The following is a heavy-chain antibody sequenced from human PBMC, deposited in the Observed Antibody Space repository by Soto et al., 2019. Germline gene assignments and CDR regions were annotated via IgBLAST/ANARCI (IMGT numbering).Heavy chain of an antibody. Sequence: PSETLFLTFTVSGGSVSTNGYYWSWVRLPPGTGLEWIGYIYHSGNTNYNPSLKSRVTITVDTSKNQFSLKPTFATAADTAVYYCAREGPMSHGTHGVCYWFDPWGQGTLVTVSS. CDR1: GGSVSTNGYY. D-gene: IGHD2-8*01. J-gene: IGHJ5*02. CDR3: AREGPMSHGTHGVCYWFDP. CDR2: IYHSGNT. V-gene: IGHV4-61*08.